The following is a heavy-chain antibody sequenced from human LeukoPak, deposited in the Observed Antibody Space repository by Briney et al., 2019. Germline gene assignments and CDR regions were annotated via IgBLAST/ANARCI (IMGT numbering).Heavy chain of an antibody. Sequence: SVKVSCKASGGTFSSYAIIWVRQATGQGLEWMGGIIPIFGTANYAQKFQGRVTITADKSTSTAYMELSSLRSEDTAVYYCARSHHTYYYDSSGYATTWGQGTLVTVSS. CDR2: IIPIFGTA. CDR1: GGTFSSYA. V-gene: IGHV1-69*06. CDR3: ARSHHTYYYDSSGYATT. J-gene: IGHJ5*02. D-gene: IGHD3-22*01.